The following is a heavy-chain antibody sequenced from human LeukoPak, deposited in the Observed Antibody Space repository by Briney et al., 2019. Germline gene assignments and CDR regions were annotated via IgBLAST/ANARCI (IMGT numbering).Heavy chain of an antibody. Sequence: GESLKISCKGSGYSFTSYWIGWVRQMPGKGLEWMGIIHPGDSDTRYSPSFQGQVTISADKSISTAYLQWSSLKASDTAMYYCARLRKDSSGYYYFDYWGQGTLVTVSS. CDR1: GYSFTSYW. J-gene: IGHJ4*02. CDR3: ARLRKDSSGYYYFDY. CDR2: IHPGDSDT. V-gene: IGHV5-51*01. D-gene: IGHD3-22*01.